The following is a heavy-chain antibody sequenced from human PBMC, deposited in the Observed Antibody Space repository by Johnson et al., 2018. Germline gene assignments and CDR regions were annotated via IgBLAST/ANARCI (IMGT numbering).Heavy chain of an antibody. J-gene: IGHJ6*02. D-gene: IGHD5-12*01. CDR1: GFTFSVSA. V-gene: IGHV3-73*02. Sequence: VQLHESGGGLVQPGGSLKLSCAASGFTFSVSAMHWVRQASGKGLEWVGSIRSNANSYATAYAASVKGRFTISRDDSKNTAYLQMNSLKTEDTAVYYCISGYSGYDYYYGMDVWGQGTTVTVSS. CDR3: ISGYSGYDYYYGMDV. CDR2: IRSNANSYAT.